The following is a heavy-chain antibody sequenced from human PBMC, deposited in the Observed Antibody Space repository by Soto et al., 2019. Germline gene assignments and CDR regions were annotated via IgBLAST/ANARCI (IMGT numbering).Heavy chain of an antibody. CDR3: AKGEYYYGSGSPYYGMDV. D-gene: IGHD3-10*01. Sequence: GGSLRLSCAASGFTFSSYGMHWVRQAPGKGLEWVAVISYDGSNKYYADSVKGRFTISRDSSKNTLYLEMNSLRPEDTAVYYCAKGEYYYGSGSPYYGMDVWGQGTTVTVSS. CDR2: ISYDGSNK. CDR1: GFTFSSYG. J-gene: IGHJ6*02. V-gene: IGHV3-30*18.